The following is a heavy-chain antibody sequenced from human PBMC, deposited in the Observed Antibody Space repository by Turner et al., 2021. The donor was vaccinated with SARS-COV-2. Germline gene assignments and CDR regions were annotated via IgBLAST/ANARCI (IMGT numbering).Heavy chain of an antibody. Sequence: QVQLQESGPGLVKPSQTLSLTCTVSGGSISSDDYYWSWIRQHPGKGLEWIGYIYYSGSTYYNPSLKSRVTISVDTSKNQFSLKLSSVTAADTAVYYCARHSPELRGDYFDYWGQGTLVTVSS. CDR1: GGSISSDDYY. CDR2: IYYSGST. CDR3: ARHSPELRGDYFDY. J-gene: IGHJ4*02. V-gene: IGHV4-30-4*08. D-gene: IGHD1-26*01.